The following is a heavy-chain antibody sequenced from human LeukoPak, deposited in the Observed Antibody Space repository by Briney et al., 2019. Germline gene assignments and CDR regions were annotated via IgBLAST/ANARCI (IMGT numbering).Heavy chain of an antibody. V-gene: IGHV4-4*09. D-gene: IGHD6-6*01. CDR2: IYTSGTT. Sequence: SETLPLTCTVSGSSISSYYWSWIRQPPGKGLEWIGYIYTSGTTNYNPSLKSRVTMSVDTSKNQFSLKLSSVTAADTAVYYCARRGLEFSSSSYRANFYMDVWGKGTTVTVSS. CDR1: GSSISSYY. J-gene: IGHJ6*03. CDR3: ARRGLEFSSSSYRANFYMDV.